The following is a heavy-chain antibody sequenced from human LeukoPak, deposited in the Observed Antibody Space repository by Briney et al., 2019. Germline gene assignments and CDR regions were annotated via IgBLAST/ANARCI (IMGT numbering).Heavy chain of an antibody. CDR2: ISWNSGSI. J-gene: IGHJ3*02. D-gene: IGHD5-12*01. V-gene: IGHV3-9*01. Sequence: GGSLRLSCAASGFTFDDYAMHWVRQAPGKGLEWVSGISWNSGSIGYADSVKGRFTISRDNAKNSLYLQMNSLRAEDTAVYYCARSYSGYDGAFDIWGQGTMVTVSS. CDR3: ARSYSGYDGAFDI. CDR1: GFTFDDYA.